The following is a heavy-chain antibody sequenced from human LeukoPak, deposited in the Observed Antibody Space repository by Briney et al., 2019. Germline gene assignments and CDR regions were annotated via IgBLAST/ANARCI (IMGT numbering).Heavy chain of an antibody. CDR2: IDWDDDK. J-gene: IGHJ4*02. V-gene: IGHV2-70*04. D-gene: IGHD2-21*02. Sequence: SGPTLVNVTQTLTLTFTFSGFSLSTPKMRVSWMRQTPGMALEWLARIDWDDDKFYRTSLKTRLTISKDTSKNQVVLTMTDMDPVDTATYYCARSTYCGGDCPFDYWGQGTLVTVSS. CDR3: ARSTYCGGDCPFDY. CDR1: GFSLSTPKMR.